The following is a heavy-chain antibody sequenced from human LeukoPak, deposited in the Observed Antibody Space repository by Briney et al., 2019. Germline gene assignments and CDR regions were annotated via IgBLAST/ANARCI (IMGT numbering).Heavy chain of an antibody. CDR1: GLTFSRHW. CDR2: VNRDGSET. V-gene: IGHV3-7*03. CDR3: ARNNGMDV. Sequence: PGGSLRLSCAASGLTFSRHWMTWVRQAPGKGLEWVANVNRDGSETYYLDSVKGRFTISKDNAKNSLYLQMNSLRAEDTALYHCARNNGMDVWGQGTTVIVSS. J-gene: IGHJ6*02.